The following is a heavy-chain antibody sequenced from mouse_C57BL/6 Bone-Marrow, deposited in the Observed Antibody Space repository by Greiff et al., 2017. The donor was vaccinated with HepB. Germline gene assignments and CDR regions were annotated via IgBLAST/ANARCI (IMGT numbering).Heavy chain of an antibody. V-gene: IGHV2-6*03. CDR3: ARGGYYYGSSYRFYAMDY. D-gene: IGHD1-1*01. CDR1: GFSLTSYG. CDR2: IWSDGST. J-gene: IGHJ4*01. Sequence: VQRVESGPGLVAPSQSLSITCTVSGFSLTSYGVHWVRQPPGKGLEWLVVIWSDGSTTYNSALKSRLSISKDNSKSQVFLKMNSLQTDDTAMYYCARGGYYYGSSYRFYAMDYWGQGTSVTVSS.